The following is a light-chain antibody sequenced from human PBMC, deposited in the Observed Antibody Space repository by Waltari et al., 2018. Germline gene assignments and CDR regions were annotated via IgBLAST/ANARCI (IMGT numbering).Light chain of an antibody. CDR3: QQSSRLPYT. Sequence: DIQMTQSPSSLSASVGDSVTITCRASQSISIYLNWYQQKPGKAPKLLISAVSSLQSGVPSRFSGSGSGTDFALTISSLQPEDCATYYCQQSSRLPYTFGQGTKLEMK. CDR2: AVS. V-gene: IGKV1-39*01. J-gene: IGKJ2*01. CDR1: QSISIY.